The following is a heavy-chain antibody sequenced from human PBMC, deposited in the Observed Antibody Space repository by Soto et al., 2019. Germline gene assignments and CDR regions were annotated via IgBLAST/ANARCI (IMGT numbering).Heavy chain of an antibody. Sequence: QTLSLTCAISGDCVSSNSAAWNWIRQSPSSGLEWLGRTYYRSKWYNDYAVSVKSRITINPDTSKNQFSLQLNSVTPEDTAVYYCARGGIAVAGILYYYGMDVWGQGTTVTVSS. CDR2: TYYRSKWYN. D-gene: IGHD6-19*01. CDR3: ARGGIAVAGILYYYGMDV. J-gene: IGHJ6*02. V-gene: IGHV6-1*01. CDR1: GDCVSSNSAA.